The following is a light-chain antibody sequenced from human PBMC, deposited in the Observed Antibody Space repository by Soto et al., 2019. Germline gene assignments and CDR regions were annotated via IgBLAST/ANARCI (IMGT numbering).Light chain of an antibody. J-gene: IGKJ2*01. CDR1: HGISSY. CDR3: QQYYSYPYP. V-gene: IGKV1-8*01. CDR2: AAS. Sequence: AIRMTQSPSSLSASTGDRVTITCRASHGISSYLAWYQQKPGKAPKLLIYAASTLQSGVPSRFSGSGSGTDFTLTISCLQSEDFATYFCQQYYSYPYPFGQGTKVDIK.